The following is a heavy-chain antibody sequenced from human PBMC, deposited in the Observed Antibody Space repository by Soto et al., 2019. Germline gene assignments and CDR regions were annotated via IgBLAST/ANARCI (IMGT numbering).Heavy chain of an antibody. Sequence: SETLSLTCAVSAGPLSNYYLSWIRQPPGKGLAWIGEIEHSGGTNYNPSHKSRVTISVETAKSQCSLKLSSLTAAEMAVYYCATSKFYCIQSGGSLQLPLSFWGQGILVTFSS. CDR3: ATSKFYCIQSGGSLQLPLSF. D-gene: IGHD2-15*01. J-gene: IGHJ4*02. V-gene: IGHV4-34*01. CDR1: AGPLSNYY. CDR2: IEHSGGT.